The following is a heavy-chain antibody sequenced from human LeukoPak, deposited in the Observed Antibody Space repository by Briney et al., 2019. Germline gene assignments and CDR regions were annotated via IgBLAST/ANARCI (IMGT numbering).Heavy chain of an antibody. V-gene: IGHV1-18*01. D-gene: IGHD3-3*01. CDR2: ISAYNGNT. Sequence: ASVKASCKASGYTFTSYGISWVRQAPGQGLEWMGWISAYNGNTNYAQKLQGRVTMTTDTSTSTAYMELRSLRSDDTAVYYCARVEGYYDFWSGYSSPLYYYYGMDVWGQGTTVTVSS. J-gene: IGHJ6*02. CDR3: ARVEGYYDFWSGYSSPLYYYYGMDV. CDR1: GYTFTSYG.